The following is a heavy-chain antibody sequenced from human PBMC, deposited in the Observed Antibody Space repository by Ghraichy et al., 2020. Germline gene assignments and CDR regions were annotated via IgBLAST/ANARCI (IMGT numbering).Heavy chain of an antibody. CDR3: AGSFVVIRYFEL. CDR1: GGSIKSSNYY. V-gene: IGHV4-39*01. Sequence: SETLSLTCTVSGGSIKSSNYYWAWIRQPPGKGLEWIGSIHHSGSTYYNPSIRSRVTICVDTSKNEFSLKLSSVTAADTAIYYGAGSFVVIRYFELLGRGTLVTVS. CDR2: IHHSGST. D-gene: IGHD2-21*01. J-gene: IGHJ2*01.